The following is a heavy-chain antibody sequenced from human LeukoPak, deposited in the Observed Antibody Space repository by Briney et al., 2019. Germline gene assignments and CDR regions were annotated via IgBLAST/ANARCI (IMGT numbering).Heavy chain of an antibody. D-gene: IGHD1-1*01. J-gene: IGHJ4*02. V-gene: IGHV3-7*01. CDR1: GFTFSSYW. CDR2: VRRDENDK. Sequence: GGSLRLSCAASGFTFSSYWMSWVRQAPGKGLEWVATVRRDENDKYYMDSVKGRFTISRDDAKNSLYLQLNRLRAEDTAVYYCARAIPWRYYFDYWGQGTLVTVS. CDR3: ARAIPWRYYFDY.